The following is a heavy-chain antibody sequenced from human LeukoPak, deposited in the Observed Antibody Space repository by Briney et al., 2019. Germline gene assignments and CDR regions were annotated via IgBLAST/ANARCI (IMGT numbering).Heavy chain of an antibody. CDR1: GFTFSSYE. D-gene: IGHD3-10*01. V-gene: IGHV3-48*03. Sequence: GGSLRLSCAASGFTFSSYEMDWVRQAPGKGLEWVSYISRSGSTIYYAHSVKGRFTISRDNAKNSLYLQMNSLRAEDTAVYYCARDYYYGSGRPPLPLDYWGQGTLVTVSS. CDR2: ISRSGSTI. CDR3: ARDYYYGSGRPPLPLDY. J-gene: IGHJ4*02.